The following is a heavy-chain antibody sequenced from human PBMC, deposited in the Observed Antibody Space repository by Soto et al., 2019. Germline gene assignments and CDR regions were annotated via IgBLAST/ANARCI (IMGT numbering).Heavy chain of an antibody. D-gene: IGHD4-17*01. CDR3: VKVGWNTMTTVTKGYFQH. CDR2: ISGSGGGT. Sequence: EVQLLESGGGLVQPGGSLRLSCAASGSTYSNYAMNWVRQAPGKGLEWVSTISGSGGGTYYADSVTGRFTISSDNSKNTLYLQMNSLRAEDTAVYYCVKVGWNTMTTVTKGYFQHWGQGTLVTVSS. J-gene: IGHJ1*01. CDR1: GSTYSNYA. V-gene: IGHV3-23*01.